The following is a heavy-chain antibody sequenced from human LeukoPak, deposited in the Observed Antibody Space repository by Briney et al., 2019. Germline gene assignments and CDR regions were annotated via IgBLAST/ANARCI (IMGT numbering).Heavy chain of an antibody. D-gene: IGHD3-10*01. CDR2: ISSSSSYI. Sequence: TGGSLRLSCAASGFTFSSYSMNWVRQAPGRGLEWVSSISSSSSYIYYADSVKGRFTISRDNAKNSLYLQMNSLRAEDTAVYYCASHGSGRLHNYWGQGTLVTVSS. CDR3: ASHGSGRLHNY. J-gene: IGHJ4*02. V-gene: IGHV3-21*01. CDR1: GFTFSSYS.